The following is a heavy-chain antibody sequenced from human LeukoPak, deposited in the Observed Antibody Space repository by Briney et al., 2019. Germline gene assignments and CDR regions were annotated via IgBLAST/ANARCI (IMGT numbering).Heavy chain of an antibody. CDR1: GFTFSSYW. CDR3: ARGGGLDV. CDR2: INHNGNVN. Sequence: GGSLRLSCAASGFTFSSYWMNWARQAPGKGLEWVASINHNGNVNYYVDSVKGRFSISRDNAKNSLYLQMSNLRAEDTAVYFCARGGGLDVWGQGAMVTVSS. D-gene: IGHD3-16*01. V-gene: IGHV3-7*03. J-gene: IGHJ6*02.